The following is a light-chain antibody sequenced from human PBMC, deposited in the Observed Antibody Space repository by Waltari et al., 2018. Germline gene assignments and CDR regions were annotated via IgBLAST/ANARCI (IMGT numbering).Light chain of an antibody. V-gene: IGKV1-17*01. J-gene: IGKJ3*01. CDR3: LQHNTYPIT. Sequence: DIQMTQSPSSLSASVGDRVTITCRASQGISDDLGWYQQKPGPTPKSLIYGASNLQSWVPLRFSGSGSGTEVTLTISSLQPEDSAIYYCLQHNTYPITFGPGTKVEIK. CDR1: QGISDD. CDR2: GAS.